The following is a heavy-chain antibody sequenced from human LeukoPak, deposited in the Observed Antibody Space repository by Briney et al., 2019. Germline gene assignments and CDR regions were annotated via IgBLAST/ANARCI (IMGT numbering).Heavy chain of an antibody. CDR2: IWYDGSNK. D-gene: IGHD5-24*01. Sequence: TGGSLGLSCVASGFIFSGYGMHWVRKAPGKGLEWVAVIWYDGSNKYYADSVKGRFTISRDNSKNTLYLQMNSLRAEDTAVFYCARGNFRRDGYNFDYWGQGTLVTVSS. V-gene: IGHV3-33*01. J-gene: IGHJ4*02. CDR1: GFIFSGYG. CDR3: ARGNFRRDGYNFDY.